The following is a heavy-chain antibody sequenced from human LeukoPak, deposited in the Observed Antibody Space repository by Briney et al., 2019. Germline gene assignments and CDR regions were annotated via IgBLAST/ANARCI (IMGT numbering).Heavy chain of an antibody. Sequence: GVTLRLSCAASGFTFSSYGMSWVRQAPGKGLEWVSAISGSGGSTYYADSVKGRFTISRDNSKNTLYLQMNSLRAEDTAVYYCAKKILSGSFNFDYWGQGTLVTVSS. CDR2: ISGSGGST. CDR1: GFTFSSYG. V-gene: IGHV3-23*01. CDR3: AKKILSGSFNFDY. J-gene: IGHJ4*02. D-gene: IGHD1-26*01.